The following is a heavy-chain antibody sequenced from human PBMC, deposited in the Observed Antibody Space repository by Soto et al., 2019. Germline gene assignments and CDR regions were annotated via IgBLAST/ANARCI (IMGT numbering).Heavy chain of an antibody. J-gene: IGHJ4*02. D-gene: IGHD3-10*01. CDR3: ATTRSGSWIDY. CDR2: ISYDGSNK. V-gene: IGHV3-30*03. Sequence: GGSLRLSCAASGFTFSSYGMHWVRQAPGKGLEWVAVISYDGSNKYYADSVKGRFTISRDNSKNTLYPQMNSLRAEDTAVYYCATTRSGSWIDYWGQGTLVTVSS. CDR1: GFTFSSYG.